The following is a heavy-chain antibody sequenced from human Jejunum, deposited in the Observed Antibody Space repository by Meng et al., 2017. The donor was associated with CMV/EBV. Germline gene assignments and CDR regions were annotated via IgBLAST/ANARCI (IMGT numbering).Heavy chain of an antibody. CDR2: IHPNGGTT. J-gene: IGHJ4*02. Sequence: KASGYTFTSYYIHWVRQAPGQGLEWMGVIHPNGGTTAYAQKFQGRVTMTGDTSTSTIYMELNSLRSEDTAVYFCAAKIDITYFDFWGQGTLVTVSS. CDR1: GYTFTSYY. CDR3: AAKIDITYFDF. V-gene: IGHV1-46*01. D-gene: IGHD1-14*01.